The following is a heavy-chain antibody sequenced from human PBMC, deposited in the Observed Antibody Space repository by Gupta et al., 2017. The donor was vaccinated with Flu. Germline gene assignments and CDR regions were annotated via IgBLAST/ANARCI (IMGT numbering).Heavy chain of an antibody. CDR3: ARNRGWEQFDY. CDR1: GFTFSNFW. Sequence: EVQLVESGGGLVQPGGSLRLSCAASGFTFSNFWMNWVRQAPGKGLEWVANINQDGTKKNYVDSVKGRFTVSRDSAKNSLYLQMDRLRAEDTAVYYCARNRGWEQFDYWGQGTLVTVSS. CDR2: INQDGTKK. V-gene: IGHV3-7*01. D-gene: IGHD5-24*01. J-gene: IGHJ4*02.